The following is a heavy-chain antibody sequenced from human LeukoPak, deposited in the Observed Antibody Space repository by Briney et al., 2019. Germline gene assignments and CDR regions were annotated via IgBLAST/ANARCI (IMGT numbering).Heavy chain of an antibody. V-gene: IGHV1-46*03. CDR2: INPSGGST. CDR1: GYTFTSYY. CDR3: ARNSLCSSTSCYSHFDY. D-gene: IGHD2-2*01. J-gene: IGHJ4*02. Sequence: ASVKVSCKASGYTFTSYYMHWVRRAPGQGHEWMGIINPSGGSTSYAQKFQGRVTMTRDTSTSTVYMELSSLRSEDTAVYYCARNSLCSSTSCYSHFDYWGQGTPVTVSS.